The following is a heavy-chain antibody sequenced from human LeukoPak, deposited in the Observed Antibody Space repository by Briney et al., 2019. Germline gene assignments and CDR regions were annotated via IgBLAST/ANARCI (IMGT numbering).Heavy chain of an antibody. CDR2: IIPILGIA. V-gene: IGHV1-69*02. CDR1: GGTFSSYT. CDR3: ARGSSGYLLFDY. D-gene: IGHD3-22*01. Sequence: SVKLSCKASGGTFSSYTISWVRQAPGQGLEWMGRIIPILGIANYAQKFQGRVTITADKSTSTAYMELSSLRSEDTAVYYCARGSSGYLLFDYWGQGTLVTVSS. J-gene: IGHJ4*02.